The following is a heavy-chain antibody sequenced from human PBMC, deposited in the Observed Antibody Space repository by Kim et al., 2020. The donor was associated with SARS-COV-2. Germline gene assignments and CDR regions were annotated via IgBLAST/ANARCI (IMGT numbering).Heavy chain of an antibody. D-gene: IGHD6-19*01. CDR1: GGSFSGYY. Sequence: SETLSLTCAVYGGSFSGYYWSWIRQPPGKGLEWIGEINHSGSTNYNPSLKSRVTISVDTSKNQFSLKLSSVTAADTAVYYCARGRSGWFPRTKFNWFDPWGQGTLVTVSS. CDR2: INHSGST. CDR3: ARGRSGWFPRTKFNWFDP. J-gene: IGHJ5*02. V-gene: IGHV4-34*01.